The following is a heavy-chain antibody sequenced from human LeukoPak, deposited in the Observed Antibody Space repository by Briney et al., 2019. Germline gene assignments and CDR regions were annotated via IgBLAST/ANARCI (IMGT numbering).Heavy chain of an antibody. Sequence: PSETLSLTCTVSGGSISSGSYYWGWIRQPPGKGLEWIGSIYYSGSTYYNPSLKSRVTVSVDTSKNQFSLKLSSVTAADTAVYYCARDPSSAGTGTPQPWGQGTLVTVSS. D-gene: IGHD1-1*01. CDR3: ARDPSSAGTGTPQP. CDR1: GGSISSGSYY. V-gene: IGHV4-39*07. J-gene: IGHJ5*02. CDR2: IYYSGST.